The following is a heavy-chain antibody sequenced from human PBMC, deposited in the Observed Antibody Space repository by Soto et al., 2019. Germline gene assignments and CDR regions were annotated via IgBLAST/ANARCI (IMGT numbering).Heavy chain of an antibody. CDR1: GFAFSSYA. J-gene: IGHJ3*02. V-gene: IGHV3-23*01. CDR2: LSGSGGST. CDR3: AKDLWTSDAFDI. D-gene: IGHD3-10*01. Sequence: GGSLRLSCAASGFAFSSYAMSWVRQAPGKGLEWVSLLSGSGGSTYYADSVKGRFTISRDNSKNTLYLQMDSLRAEDTAVYYCAKDLWTSDAFDIWGQGTMVTVSS.